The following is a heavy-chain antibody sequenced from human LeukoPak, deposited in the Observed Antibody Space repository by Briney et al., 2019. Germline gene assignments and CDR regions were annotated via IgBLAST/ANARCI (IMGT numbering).Heavy chain of an antibody. V-gene: IGHV4-61*02. CDR1: GGSISSGSYY. J-gene: IGHJ4*02. D-gene: IGHD3-10*01. CDR3: ASESDGSGLWFGELSHYFDY. Sequence: PSQTLSLTCTVSGGSISSGSYYWSWIRQPAGKGLEWLGRIYTSGSTNYNPSLKSRVTISVDTSKNQFSLKLRSVTAADTAVYYCASESDGSGLWFGELSHYFDYWGQGTLVTVSS. CDR2: IYTSGST.